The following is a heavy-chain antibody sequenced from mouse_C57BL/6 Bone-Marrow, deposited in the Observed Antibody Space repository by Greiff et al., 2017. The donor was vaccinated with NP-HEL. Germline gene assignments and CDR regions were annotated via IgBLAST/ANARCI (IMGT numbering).Heavy chain of an antibody. CDR3: ARHGYYKAWFAY. CDR1: GFTFSDYY. D-gene: IGHD2-12*01. V-gene: IGHV5-12*01. CDR2: ISSGGGST. J-gene: IGHJ3*01. Sequence: EVKLVESGGGLVQPGGSLKLSCAASGFTFSDYYMYWVRQTPEKRLEWVAYISSGGGSTYYPDTVKGRFTISRDNAKNTLYLQMSRLKSEDTAMYYCARHGYYKAWFAYWGQGTLVTVSA.